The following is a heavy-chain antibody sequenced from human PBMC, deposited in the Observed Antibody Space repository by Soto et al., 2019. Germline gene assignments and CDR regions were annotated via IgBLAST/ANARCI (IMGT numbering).Heavy chain of an antibody. CDR2: ITSSSSTI. CDR1: GPTLSSYS. J-gene: IGHJ4*02. Sequence: GGSLRLSCAVSGPTLSSYSMNWVRQAPEKGLEWVSSITSSSSTINYADSVKGRFTISRDNAKNSLYLQMNSLRDEDTAVYYCARASDYGDYVAEPSGYWGQGTLVTVSS. D-gene: IGHD4-17*01. CDR3: ARASDYGDYVAEPSGY. V-gene: IGHV3-48*02.